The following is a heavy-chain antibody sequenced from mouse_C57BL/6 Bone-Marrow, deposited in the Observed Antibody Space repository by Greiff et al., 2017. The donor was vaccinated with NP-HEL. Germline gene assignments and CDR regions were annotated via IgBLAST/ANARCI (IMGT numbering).Heavy chain of an antibody. CDR2: INPSTGGT. Sequence: EVQRVESGPELVKPGASVKISCKASGYSFTGYYMNWVKQSPEKSLEWIGEINPSTGGTTYNQKFKAKATLTVDKSSSTAYMQLKSLTSEDSAVYYCAREGDYDGDYWGQGTSVTVSS. J-gene: IGHJ4*01. D-gene: IGHD2-4*01. CDR3: AREGDYDGDY. CDR1: GYSFTGYY. V-gene: IGHV1-42*01.